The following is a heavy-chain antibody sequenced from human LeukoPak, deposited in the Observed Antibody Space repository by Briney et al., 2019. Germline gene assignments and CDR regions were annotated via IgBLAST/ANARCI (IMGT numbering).Heavy chain of an antibody. J-gene: IGHJ4*02. Sequence: SLRLSCAASGFTFDDYAMHWVRQAPGKGLEWVSGISWNSGSIGYADSVKGRFTISRDNAKNSLYLQMNSLRAEDTALYYCAKDTRFDYGGNAFDYWGQGTLVTVSS. CDR3: AKDTRFDYGGNAFDY. CDR2: ISWNSGSI. V-gene: IGHV3-9*01. D-gene: IGHD4-23*01. CDR1: GFTFDDYA.